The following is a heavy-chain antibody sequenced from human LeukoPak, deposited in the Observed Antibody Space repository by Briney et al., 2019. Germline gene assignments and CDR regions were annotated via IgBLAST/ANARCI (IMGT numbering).Heavy chain of an antibody. Sequence: GGSLRLSCAASGFTFSSYSMNWVRQAPGKGLEWVSYISSSSSTIYYADSVEGRFTIFRDNAKNSLYLQMNSLRAEDTAVYYCARGGNYPDYWGQGTLVTVSS. V-gene: IGHV3-48*01. CDR2: ISSSSSTI. CDR1: GFTFSSYS. CDR3: ARGGNYPDY. D-gene: IGHD1-7*01. J-gene: IGHJ4*02.